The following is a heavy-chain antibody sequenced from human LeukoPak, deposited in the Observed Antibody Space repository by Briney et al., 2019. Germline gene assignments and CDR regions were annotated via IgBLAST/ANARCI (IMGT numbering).Heavy chain of an antibody. CDR3: ARDLRHQLLYCLDY. J-gene: IGHJ4*02. CDR1: GFSFRTYA. D-gene: IGHD2-2*02. V-gene: IGHV3-30*04. Sequence: GRSLRLSCAASGFSFRTYAMHWVRQAPGKGLEWVGVISYDGSNKYCADSVKGRFTISRDNSKNTVYLQMNSLGAEDTAVYYCARDLRHQLLYCLDYWGQGTLVTVSS. CDR2: ISYDGSNK.